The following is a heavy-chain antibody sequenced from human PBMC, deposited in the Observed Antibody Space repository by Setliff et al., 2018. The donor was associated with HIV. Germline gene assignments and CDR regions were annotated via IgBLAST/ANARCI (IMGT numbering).Heavy chain of an antibody. V-gene: IGHV1-8*02. J-gene: IGHJ5*02. CDR3: ARVRYCSGGSCYGGEYWFDP. Sequence: ASVKVSCKTSGYTFTSYDINWVRQATGQGLEWMGWMNPNSGNTGYTQKFQDRVTMTRDTSTSTVYMELSSLRSEDTAVYYCARVRYCSGGSCYGGEYWFDPWGQGTLVTVSS. CDR1: GYTFTSYD. CDR2: MNPNSGNT. D-gene: IGHD2-15*01.